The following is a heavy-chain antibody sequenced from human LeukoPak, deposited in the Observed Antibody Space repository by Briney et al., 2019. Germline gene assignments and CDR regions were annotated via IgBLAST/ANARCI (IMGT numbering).Heavy chain of an antibody. CDR2: FSGSAAST. CDR1: GFTFNYYA. Sequence: GGSLRLSCAASGFTFNYYAMSWVRQAPGKGLEWVSTFSGSAASTYYADSVEGRFTISRDNAKNSLYLQMNSLRGEDTAVYYCARDYSKRGNWEIQGDPWGQGTLVTVSS. J-gene: IGHJ5*02. V-gene: IGHV3-23*01. CDR3: ARDYSKRGNWEIQGDP. D-gene: IGHD7-27*01.